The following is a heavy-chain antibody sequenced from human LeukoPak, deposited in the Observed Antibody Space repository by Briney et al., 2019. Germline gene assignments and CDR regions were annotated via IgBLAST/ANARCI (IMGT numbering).Heavy chain of an antibody. CDR3: AKDPNGDYIGTFDI. J-gene: IGHJ3*02. Sequence: PGGSLRLSCATSQFNFNNFGMTWVRQAPGKGLEWVSSISGNGVGTQYADSVQGRFAISRDNSKNTLYLQMNSLRAEDTAVYYCAKDPNGDYIGTFDIWGQGTMVTVPS. CDR2: ISGNGVGT. V-gene: IGHV3-23*01. CDR1: QFNFNNFG. D-gene: IGHD4-17*01.